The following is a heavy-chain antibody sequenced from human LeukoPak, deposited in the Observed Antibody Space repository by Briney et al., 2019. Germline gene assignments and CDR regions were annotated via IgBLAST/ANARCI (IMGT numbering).Heavy chain of an antibody. J-gene: IGHJ4*02. D-gene: IGHD3-3*01. Sequence: GGSLRLSCAASGFTFSSYEMNWVRQAPGKGLEWVSYISASGSTIYYADSVKGRFTLSRDSAKNSLYLQMNSLRAEDTAVYYCARGWRYFDFWGQGTLVTVSS. CDR3: ARGWRYFDF. V-gene: IGHV3-48*03. CDR2: ISASGSTI. CDR1: GFTFSSYE.